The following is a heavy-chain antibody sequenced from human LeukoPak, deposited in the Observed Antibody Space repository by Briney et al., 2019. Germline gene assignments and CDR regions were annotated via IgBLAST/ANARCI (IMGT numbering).Heavy chain of an antibody. Sequence: ASVKVSCKVSGYTLTELSMHWVRQAPGKGLEWMGGFDPEDGETIYAQKFQGRVTMTEDTSTDTAYMELSSLRSEDTAVYYCATSRQWLVRLGYWGQGTLVTVSS. J-gene: IGHJ4*02. V-gene: IGHV1-24*01. CDR2: FDPEDGET. D-gene: IGHD6-19*01. CDR3: ATSRQWLVRLGY. CDR1: GYTLTELS.